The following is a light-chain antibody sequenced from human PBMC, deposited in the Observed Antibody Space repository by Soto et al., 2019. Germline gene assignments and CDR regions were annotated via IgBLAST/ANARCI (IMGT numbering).Light chain of an antibody. V-gene: IGKV3-20*01. J-gene: IGKJ1*01. CDR1: QSVSSNY. Sequence: GTLSGRASQSVSSNYVAWYQQKPGQAPRLLISGASNRATGTPDRFRGSGSGTDFTLTITRLEPEDFAVYYCHQYGSAPWTFGQGTKV. CDR3: HQYGSAPWT. CDR2: GAS.